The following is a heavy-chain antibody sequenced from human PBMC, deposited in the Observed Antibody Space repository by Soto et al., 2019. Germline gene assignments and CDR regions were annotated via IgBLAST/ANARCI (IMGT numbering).Heavy chain of an antibody. V-gene: IGHV4-59*01. J-gene: IGHJ6*02. CDR1: GGSINNYY. CDR2: MYYSGDT. CDR3: ARGDWNYYFYNGMDV. D-gene: IGHD1-1*01. Sequence: QVQLQESGPGLVKPSETLSLTCTVSGGSINNYYWVWLRQPPGEGLEWIGHMYYSGDTDYNPSLKSRVAISVDTSKNRFSLRLTSVTAADTAVYYCARGDWNYYFYNGMDVWGQGTTVIVSS.